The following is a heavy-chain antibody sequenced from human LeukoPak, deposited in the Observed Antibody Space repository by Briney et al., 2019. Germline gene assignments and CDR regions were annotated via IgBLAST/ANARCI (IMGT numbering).Heavy chain of an antibody. CDR1: GFTFSSYA. CDR2: ISYDGSNK. D-gene: IGHD1-20*01. V-gene: IGHV3-30-3*01. Sequence: PGGSLRLSCAASGFTFSSYAMHWVRQAPGKGLEWVAVISYDGSNKYYADSVKGRFTISRDNSENTLYLQMNSLRAEDTAVYYCATLNWNDVPRYYFDYWGQGTLVTVSS. CDR3: ATLNWNDVPRYYFDY. J-gene: IGHJ4*02.